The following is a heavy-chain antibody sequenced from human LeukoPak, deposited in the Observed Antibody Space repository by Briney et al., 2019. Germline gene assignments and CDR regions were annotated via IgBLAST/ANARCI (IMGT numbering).Heavy chain of an antibody. V-gene: IGHV1-69*13. Sequence: SVKVSCKASGGTFSSYAISWVRQAPGQGLEWMGGIIPIFGTANYAQKFQGRVMITADESTSTAYMELSSLRSEDTAVYYCARGDRIGRHRVTGGAFDYWGQGTLVTVSS. CDR3: ARGDRIGRHRVTGGAFDY. D-gene: IGHD1-26*01. CDR2: IIPIFGTA. CDR1: GGTFSSYA. J-gene: IGHJ4*02.